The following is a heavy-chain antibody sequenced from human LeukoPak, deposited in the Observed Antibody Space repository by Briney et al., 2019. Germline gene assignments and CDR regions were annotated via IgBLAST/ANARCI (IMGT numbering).Heavy chain of an antibody. V-gene: IGHV3-74*01. J-gene: IGHJ6*02. CDR3: ASLLTPYHGSGGGGVDV. CDR1: GFTFSTHW. CDR2: ISGDGSMT. Sequence: GGSLRLSCAASGFTFSTHWMYWVRQAPGEELVWVSRISGDGSMTSYADSVKGRFTISRDNAKDTLFLQMTSLRVEDTAVYSCASLLTPYHGSGGGGVDVWGQGTTVTVSS. D-gene: IGHD3-10*01.